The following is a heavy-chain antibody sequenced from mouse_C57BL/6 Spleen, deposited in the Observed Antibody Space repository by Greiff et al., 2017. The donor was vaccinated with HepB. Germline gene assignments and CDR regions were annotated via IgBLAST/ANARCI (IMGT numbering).Heavy chain of an antibody. CDR3: ARPYYGN. Sequence: EVKLVESGGGLVKPGGSLKLSCAASGFTFSSYAMSWVRQTPEKRLEWVATISDGGSYTYYPDNVKGRFTISRDNAKNNLYLQMSHLKSEDTAMYYCARPYYGNWGQGTTLTVSS. J-gene: IGHJ2*01. CDR2: ISDGGSYT. D-gene: IGHD1-1*01. V-gene: IGHV5-4*03. CDR1: GFTFSSYA.